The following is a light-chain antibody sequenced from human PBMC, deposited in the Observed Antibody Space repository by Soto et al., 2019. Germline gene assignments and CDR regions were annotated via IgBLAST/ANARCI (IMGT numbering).Light chain of an antibody. CDR3: SSFTRSATQV. Sequence: QSALTQPASVSGSPGQSITISCTGTSSDVGGYNYVSWYQQHPGKVPKLLIYEVSHRPSGISNRFSGSKSGNTASLSISGLQAEDEADYYCSSFTRSATQVFGTGTKVTVL. CDR1: SSDVGGYNY. CDR2: EVS. V-gene: IGLV2-14*01. J-gene: IGLJ1*01.